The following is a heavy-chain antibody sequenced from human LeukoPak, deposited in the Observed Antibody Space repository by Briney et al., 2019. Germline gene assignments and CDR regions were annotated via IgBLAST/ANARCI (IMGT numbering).Heavy chain of an antibody. D-gene: IGHD1-1*01. J-gene: IGHJ4*02. CDR3: SSRTTGSDY. CDR2: INSDGSST. CDR1: GFTFSTYW. V-gene: IGHV3-74*01. Sequence: GGSLRLSCAASGFTFSTYWMHWVRQAPGKGLVWVSRINSDGSSTSYADSVKGRFTISRDNAKNTLYLQMNRLRAEDTAVYYCSSRTTGSDYWGQGTLVTVSS.